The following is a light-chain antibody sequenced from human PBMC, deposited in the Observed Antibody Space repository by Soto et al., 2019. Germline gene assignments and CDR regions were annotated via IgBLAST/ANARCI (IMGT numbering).Light chain of an antibody. CDR3: ETWDSRV. V-gene: IGLV4-60*03. J-gene: IGLJ2*01. CDR2: LEGSGTY. Sequence: QAVVTQSSSASASLGSSVKLTCTLNSGLSSYIIAWHQQQPGKAPRSLMKLEGSGTYSKGSGVPDRFSGSSSGADRYLTISNLQSDDEADYYCETWDSRVFGGGTKLTVL. CDR1: SGLSSYI.